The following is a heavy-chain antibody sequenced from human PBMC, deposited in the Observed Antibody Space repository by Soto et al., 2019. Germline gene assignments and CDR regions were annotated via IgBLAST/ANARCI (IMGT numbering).Heavy chain of an antibody. CDR2: IIPIFGTA. V-gene: IGHV1-69*06. CDR3: ERIGEYYDYVWGSYRSGWFDP. Sequence: QVQLVQSGAEVKKPGSSVKVSCKASGGTFSSYAISWVRQAPGQGLEWMGGIIPIFGTANYAQKFQGRVTITADKSTSTAYMELSSLRSEDTAVYYCERIGEYYDYVWGSYRSGWFDPWGQGTLVTVSS. CDR1: GGTFSSYA. J-gene: IGHJ5*02. D-gene: IGHD3-16*02.